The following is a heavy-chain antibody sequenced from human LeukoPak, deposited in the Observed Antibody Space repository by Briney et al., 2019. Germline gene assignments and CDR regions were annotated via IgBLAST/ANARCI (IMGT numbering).Heavy chain of an antibody. J-gene: IGHJ4*02. Sequence: GGSLRLSCAASGVTVINNFMNWVRQAPGKGLEWVSIIYSGGSTYYADSVKGRFTISRDNSKNTVFLQMDSLRAEDTAVYYCVVLYSGYWGQGTLVTVSS. CDR3: VVLYSGY. D-gene: IGHD1-26*01. CDR2: IYSGGST. V-gene: IGHV3-53*01. CDR1: GVTVINNF.